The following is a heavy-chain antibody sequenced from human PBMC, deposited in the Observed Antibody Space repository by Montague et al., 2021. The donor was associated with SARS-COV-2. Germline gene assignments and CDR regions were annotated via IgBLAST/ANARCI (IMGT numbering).Heavy chain of an antibody. CDR2: TYDSGST. V-gene: IGHV4-59*02. J-gene: IGHJ4*02. D-gene: IGHD4-17*01. CDR1: GSSVRSYY. CDR3: ARENTVTTFGGPYYIDS. Sequence: ETLSLTCIVSGSSVRSYYWSWIRQPPGKGLEWIGYTYDSGSTXXXPSXXXRVTISVDTSKNQFSLKLSSVTAADTAVYYCARENTVTTFGGPYYIDSWGQGTLVTVSA.